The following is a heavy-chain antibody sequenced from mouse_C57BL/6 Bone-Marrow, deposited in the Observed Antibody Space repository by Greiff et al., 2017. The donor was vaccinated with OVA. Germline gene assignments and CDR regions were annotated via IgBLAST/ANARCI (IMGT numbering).Heavy chain of an antibody. V-gene: IGHV1-81*01. J-gene: IGHJ3*01. CDR2: IYPRSGNT. D-gene: IGHD2-4*01. CDR1: GYTFTSYG. CDR3: ARFYYDYDWFAY. Sequence: QVQLQQSGAELARPGASVKLSCKASGYTFTSYGISWVKQRTGQGLEWIGEIYPRSGNTYYNEKFKGKATLTADKSSSTAYMELRSLTSEDSAVYVCARFYYDYDWFAYWGQGTLVTVSA.